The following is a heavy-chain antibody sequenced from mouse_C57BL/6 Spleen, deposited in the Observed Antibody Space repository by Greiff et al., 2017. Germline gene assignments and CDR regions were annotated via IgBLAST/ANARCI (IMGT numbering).Heavy chain of an antibody. D-gene: IGHD3-2*02. J-gene: IGHJ3*01. V-gene: IGHV1-82*01. CDR2: IYPGDGDT. Sequence: QVQLQQSGPELVKPGASVKISCKASGYAFSSSWMNWVKQRPGQGLEWIGRIYPGDGDTNYNGKFKGKATLTADKSSSTAYMQLSSLTSEDSAVYFCAQDSSGYPAYWGQGTLVTVSA. CDR1: GYAFSSSW. CDR3: AQDSSGYPAY.